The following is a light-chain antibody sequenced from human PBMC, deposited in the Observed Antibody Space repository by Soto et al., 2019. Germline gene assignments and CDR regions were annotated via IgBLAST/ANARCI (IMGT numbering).Light chain of an antibody. V-gene: IGKV3-20*01. Sequence: EIVLTQSPGTLSLSPGERATLSCRASQSVSSSYLAWYQQKPGQAPWLLIYGASRRASGVPDRFSGSGSGTDVTLTISGLEPEYFAVYYCHQYDSSPFPFGQGTRL. CDR2: GAS. CDR1: QSVSSSY. J-gene: IGKJ5*01. CDR3: HQYDSSPFP.